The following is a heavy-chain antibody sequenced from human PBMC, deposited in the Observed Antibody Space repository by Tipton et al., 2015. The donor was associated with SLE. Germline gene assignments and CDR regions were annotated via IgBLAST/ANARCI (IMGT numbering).Heavy chain of an antibody. CDR3: AGYYDSSGNYPAEYFQH. D-gene: IGHD3-22*01. J-gene: IGHJ1*01. CDR2: IYTSGST. Sequence: TLSLTCTVPGGSVYSGSYYWSWIRQPAGKGLEWIGHIYTSGSTNYNPSLKSRVTISIDTSKNQFSLKLSSVTAADTAVYYCAGYYDSSGNYPAEYFQHWGQGTLVIVSS. V-gene: IGHV4-61*09. CDR1: GGSVYSGSYY.